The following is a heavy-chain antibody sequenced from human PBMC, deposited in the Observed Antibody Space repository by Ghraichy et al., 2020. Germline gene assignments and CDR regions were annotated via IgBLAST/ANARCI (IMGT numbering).Heavy chain of an antibody. D-gene: IGHD6-13*01. CDR1: GGSITSSENY. V-gene: IGHV4-39*02. Sequence: SETLSLTCVVSGGSITSSENYWAWIRQPPGKGMEYIGTLYYSGNAYYNPSLKSRVTISVDTSKNHFFLRLNSVTATDTAVYYCARRSGGIGTSLSILKDSWFDPWGQGTLVTVTP. CDR2: LYYSGNA. J-gene: IGHJ5*02. CDR3: ARRSGGIGTSLSILKDSWFDP.